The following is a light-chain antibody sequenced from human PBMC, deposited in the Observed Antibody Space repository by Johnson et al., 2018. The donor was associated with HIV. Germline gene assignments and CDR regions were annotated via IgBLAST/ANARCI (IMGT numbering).Light chain of an antibody. CDR1: SSNIGNNY. Sequence: VLTQPPSVSAAPGQKVTISCSGSSSNIGNNYVSWYQQLPGTAPKLLIYDNNKRPSGIPDRFYGSKSGTSATLGITGLQTGDEADYYCGTWDSSLSAGRAFGTGTKVTVL. V-gene: IGLV1-51*01. CDR2: DNN. J-gene: IGLJ1*01. CDR3: GTWDSSLSAGRA.